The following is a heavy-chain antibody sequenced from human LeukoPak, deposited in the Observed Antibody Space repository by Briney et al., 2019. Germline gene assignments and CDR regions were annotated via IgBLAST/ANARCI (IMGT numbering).Heavy chain of an antibody. D-gene: IGHD1-1*01. CDR1: GFPFVDYD. Sequence: PGGSLRLSCAASGFPFVDYDLHGVRPAPGKGLEWVAFIRFAGNEKYYADSVRGRVAIARDNSENTVYLLINTLRREDTAIYYSTKSSSRLETPPLDYWGQGTLVTVSS. J-gene: IGHJ4*02. CDR2: IRFAGNEK. CDR3: TKSSSRLETPPLDY. V-gene: IGHV3-30*02.